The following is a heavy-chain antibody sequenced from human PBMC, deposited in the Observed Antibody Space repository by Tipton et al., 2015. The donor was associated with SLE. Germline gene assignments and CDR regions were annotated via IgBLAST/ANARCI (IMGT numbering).Heavy chain of an antibody. D-gene: IGHD5-24*01. V-gene: IGHV4-30-4*01. CDR2: IYYSGST. CDR1: GGSISSGDYY. J-gene: IGHJ2*01. CDR3: ARDVDGYNGYFDL. Sequence: TLSLTCTVSGGSISSGDYYWSWIRQPPGKGLEWIGYIYYSGSTYYNPSLKSRVTISVDTSKNQFSLKLSSVTAADTAVYYCARDVDGYNGYFDLWGRGTLVTVSS.